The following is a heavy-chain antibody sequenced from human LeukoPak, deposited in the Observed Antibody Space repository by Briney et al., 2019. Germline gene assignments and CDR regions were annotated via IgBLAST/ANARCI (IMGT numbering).Heavy chain of an antibody. D-gene: IGHD2-15*01. Sequence: GGSLRLSCAASGFTFSSYAMNRVRQAPGKGLEWVANIKQDGSEKHYVDSAKGRFTISRDNAKNSLYLQMNSLRAEDTAVYYCARGCSGGSCYESKFDPWGQGTLVTVSS. CDR3: ARGCSGGSCYESKFDP. CDR1: GFTFSSYA. V-gene: IGHV3-7*01. J-gene: IGHJ5*02. CDR2: IKQDGSEK.